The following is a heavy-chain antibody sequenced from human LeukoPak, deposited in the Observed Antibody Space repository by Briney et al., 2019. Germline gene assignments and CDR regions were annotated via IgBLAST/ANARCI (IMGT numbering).Heavy chain of an antibody. Sequence: RSSETLSLTCTVSGASISSGSYYWSWIRQPAGKGLEWIGRIYTSGSTNYNPSLKSRVTISVDTSKNQFSLKMSYVTAADTAVYFCARGGPPGYYYDYYMDVWGKGTTVTISS. CDR2: IYTSGST. CDR1: GASISSGSYY. J-gene: IGHJ6*03. CDR3: ARGGPPGYYYDYYMDV. V-gene: IGHV4-61*02.